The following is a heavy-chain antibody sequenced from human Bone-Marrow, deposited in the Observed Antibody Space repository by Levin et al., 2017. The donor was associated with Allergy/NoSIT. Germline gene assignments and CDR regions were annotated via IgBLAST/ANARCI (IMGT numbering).Heavy chain of an antibody. CDR2: IHYRGST. CDR3: ARAAGDYLWGSYRYYFDY. J-gene: IGHJ4*02. Sequence: SETLSLTCTVSGGSVNSGSYYWSWIRQPPGKGLEWLGYIHYRGSTNYNPSLKSRVTISLDTSKNQISLRLTSVTAADTAVYYCARAAGDYLWGSYRYYFDYWGQGSLVTVTS. V-gene: IGHV4-61*01. D-gene: IGHD3-16*02. CDR1: GGSVNSGSYY.